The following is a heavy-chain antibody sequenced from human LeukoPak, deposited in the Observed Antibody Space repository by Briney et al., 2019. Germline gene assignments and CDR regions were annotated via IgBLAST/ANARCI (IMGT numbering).Heavy chain of an antibody. CDR1: GYTFTSYG. V-gene: IGHV1-18*01. D-gene: IGHD3-9*01. CDR2: ISAYNGNT. Sequence: PGASAKVSCKASGYTFTSYGISWVRQAPGQGLEWMGWISAYNGNTNFAQKLQGRVTMTTDTSTSTAYMALRSLRSDDTAVYYCARDQAATNTQVRFCLDWGQGTLVTVSS. CDR3: ARDQAATNTQVRFCLD. J-gene: IGHJ4*02.